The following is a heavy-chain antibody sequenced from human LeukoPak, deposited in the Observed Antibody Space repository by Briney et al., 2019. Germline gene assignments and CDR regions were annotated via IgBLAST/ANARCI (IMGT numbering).Heavy chain of an antibody. J-gene: IGHJ4*02. CDR3: ARKFLTGRLIDY. V-gene: IGHV3-30*03. D-gene: IGHD7-27*01. CDR2: ISYDGSNE. Sequence: GGSLRLSCAASGFTFSSYGMHWVRQAPGKGLEWVAVISYDGSNEYYADSVKGRFAISRDTSKNTPYLQMNGLRAEDTALYYCARKFLTGRLIDYWGQGTLVTVSS. CDR1: GFTFSSYG.